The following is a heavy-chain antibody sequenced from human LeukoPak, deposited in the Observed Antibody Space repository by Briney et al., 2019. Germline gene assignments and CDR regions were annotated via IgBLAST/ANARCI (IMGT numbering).Heavy chain of an antibody. CDR3: ARDRVGATGDWFDP. V-gene: IGHV3-30*04. CDR2: ISYDGSNE. Sequence: GRSLRLSCAASGFTFSSYVMHWVRQAPGKGLEWVAIISYDGSNEYYADSVKGRFTISRDNAKSSLYLQMNSLRAEDTAVYYCARDRVGATGDWFDPWGQGTLVTVSS. D-gene: IGHD1-26*01. J-gene: IGHJ5*02. CDR1: GFTFSSYV.